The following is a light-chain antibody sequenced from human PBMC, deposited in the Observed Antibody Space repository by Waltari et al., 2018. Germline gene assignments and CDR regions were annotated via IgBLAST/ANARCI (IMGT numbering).Light chain of an antibody. V-gene: IGLV1-44*01. CDR1: NSNIGTNT. CDR2: TKN. CDR3: AAWDDSLNGPV. Sequence: QSVLTQPPSASGPPGQRVSISCSGSNSNIGTNTVNWYQQLPGTAPKLLIYTKNNRPSGVPARVSGSKSGTSASLAIIGLQSEDEAEYYCAAWDDSLNGPVFGAGTKLTVL. J-gene: IGLJ3*02.